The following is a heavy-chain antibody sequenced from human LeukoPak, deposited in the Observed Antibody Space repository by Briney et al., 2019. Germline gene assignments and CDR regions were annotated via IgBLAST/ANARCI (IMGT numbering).Heavy chain of an antibody. D-gene: IGHD5-12*01. J-gene: IGHJ6*03. CDR1: GGTFSSYA. CDR2: IIPIFGTA. CDR3: ARVPSGYDYYYYYYMDV. Sequence: SVKVSCKASGGTFSSYAISWVRQAPGQGLEWMGGIIPIFGTANYAQKFQGRVTITADKSTSTAYMELSSLRSEDTAVYYRARVPSGYDYYYYYYMDVWGKGTTVTVSS. V-gene: IGHV1-69*06.